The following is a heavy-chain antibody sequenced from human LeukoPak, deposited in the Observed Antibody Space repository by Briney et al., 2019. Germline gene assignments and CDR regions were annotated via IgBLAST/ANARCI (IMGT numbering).Heavy chain of an antibody. CDR3: ARHVGDGYNRFDY. CDR1: GYTFTSYW. J-gene: IGHJ4*02. V-gene: IGHV5-51*01. Sequence: GASVKVSCKASGYTFTSYWIGWVRQMPGKGLEWMGIIYPGDSDTRYSPSFQGQVTISVDKSISTAYLQWSSLKASDTAMYYCARHVGDGYNRFDYWGQGTLVTVSS. D-gene: IGHD5-24*01. CDR2: IYPGDSDT.